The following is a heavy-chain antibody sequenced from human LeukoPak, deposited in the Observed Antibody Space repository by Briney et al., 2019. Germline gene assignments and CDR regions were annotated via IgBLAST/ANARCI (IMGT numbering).Heavy chain of an antibody. CDR3: ARRQYYFYSSGYYYYY. Sequence: GESLKISCKGSGYSFTSYWIGWVRQMPGKGLEWMGIIYPGDSDTRYSPSFQGQVTISADKSISTAYLQWSSLKASDTAMYYCARRQYYFYSSGYYYYYWGRGTLVTVSS. V-gene: IGHV5-51*01. D-gene: IGHD3-22*01. CDR2: IYPGDSDT. J-gene: IGHJ4*02. CDR1: GYSFTSYW.